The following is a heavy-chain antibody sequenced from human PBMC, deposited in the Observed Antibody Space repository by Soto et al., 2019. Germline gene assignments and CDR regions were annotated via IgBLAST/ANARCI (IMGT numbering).Heavy chain of an antibody. V-gene: IGHV1-2*02. CDR1: GYSFTGYY. CDR2: IIPVCGTA. D-gene: IGHD3-22*01. J-gene: IGHJ4*02. CDR3: ARARRYYYDSSGYSNDY. Sequence: GASVKVSWKASGYSFTGYYLHWVRQAPGQGLEWMGGIIPVCGTANYAPKFRGRVTMTTDESTSTAYMELSSLRSEDTAVYYCARARRYYYDSSGYSNDYWGQGTLVTVSS.